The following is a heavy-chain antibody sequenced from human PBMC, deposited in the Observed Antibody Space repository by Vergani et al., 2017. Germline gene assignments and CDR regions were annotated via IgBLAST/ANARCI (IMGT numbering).Heavy chain of an antibody. CDR2: ISWNSGSI. D-gene: IGHD3-22*01. Sequence: EVQLLESGGGLVQPGGSLRLSCAASGFTFDDYAMHWVRQAPGKGLEWVSGISWNSGSIGYADSVKGRFTISRDNAKNSLYLQMNSLRAEDTALYYCAKDNYYDSSGYSFDYWGQGTLVTVSS. V-gene: IGHV3-9*01. J-gene: IGHJ4*02. CDR1: GFTFDDYA. CDR3: AKDNYYDSSGYSFDY.